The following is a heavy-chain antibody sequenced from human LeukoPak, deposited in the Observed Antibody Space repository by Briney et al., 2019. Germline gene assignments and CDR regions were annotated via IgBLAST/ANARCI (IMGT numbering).Heavy chain of an antibody. CDR3: TRGLPYYYYSSGYPLDSFDI. J-gene: IGHJ3*02. CDR1: GFTFSGSA. Sequence: GGSLRLSCAASGFTFSGSAMHWVRQASGKGLEWVGRIRSKANSYATAYAASVKVRFTISRDDSKNTAYLQMNSLKTEDTAVYYCTRGLPYYYYSSGYPLDSFDIWGQGTMVTVSS. D-gene: IGHD3-22*01. V-gene: IGHV3-73*01. CDR2: IRSKANSYAT.